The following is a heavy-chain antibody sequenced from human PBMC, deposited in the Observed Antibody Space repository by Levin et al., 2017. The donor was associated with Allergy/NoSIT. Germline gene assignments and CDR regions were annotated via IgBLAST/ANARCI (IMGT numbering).Heavy chain of an antibody. CDR2: IWYDGSNK. CDR3: ARMAKSLECDY. D-gene: IGHD5-24*01. J-gene: IGHJ4*02. CDR1: GFTFSSYG. Sequence: GESLKISCAASGFTFSSYGMHWVRQAPGKGLEWVAVIWYDGSNKYYADSVKGRFTISRDNSKNTLYLQMNSLRAEDTAVYYCARMAKSLECDYWGQGTLVTVSS. V-gene: IGHV3-33*01.